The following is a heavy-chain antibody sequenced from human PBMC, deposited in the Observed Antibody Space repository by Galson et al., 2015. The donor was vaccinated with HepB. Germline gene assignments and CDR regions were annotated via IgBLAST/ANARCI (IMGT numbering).Heavy chain of an antibody. D-gene: IGHD2-21*01. CDR1: GFDFNDRY. V-gene: IGHV3-11*01. CDR3: QIGHYFDS. J-gene: IGHJ4*02. CDR2: IRSNGKGI. Sequence: SLRLSCAAAGFDFNDRYMSWIRQAPGKGLEWISYIRSNGKGIYYADSVEGRFTISRDNAKNLLYLQMNSVRAEDTAVYYCQIGHYFDSWGQGTLVIVSS.